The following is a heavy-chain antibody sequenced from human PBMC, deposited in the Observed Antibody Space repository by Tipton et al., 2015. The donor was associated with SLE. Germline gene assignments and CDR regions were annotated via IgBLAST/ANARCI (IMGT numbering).Heavy chain of an antibody. D-gene: IGHD4-17*01. V-gene: IGHV4-61*09. CDR3: ARVDYGDYVSGMDV. Sequence: TLSLTCTVSGGSISSGSYYWSWFRQPAGKGLEWVGHIYTSGSTNYNPSLKSRVTISVDTSKNQFSLKLSSVTAADTAVYYCARVDYGDYVSGMDVWGQGTTVTVSS. J-gene: IGHJ6*02. CDR2: IYTSGST. CDR1: GGSISSGSYY.